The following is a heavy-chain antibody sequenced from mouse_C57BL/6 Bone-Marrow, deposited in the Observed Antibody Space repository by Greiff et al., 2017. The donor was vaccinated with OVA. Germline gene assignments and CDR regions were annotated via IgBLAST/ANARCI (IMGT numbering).Heavy chain of an antibody. D-gene: IGHD2-3*01. CDR1: GFTFSDYG. J-gene: IGHJ4*01. CDR3: ARLDGPYYYAMDY. Sequence: EQVVESGGGLVQPGGSLKLSCAASGFTFSDYGMAWVRQAPRKGPEWVAFISNLAYSIYYADTVTGRFTISRENAKNTLYLEMSSLRSEDTAMYYCARLDGPYYYAMDYWGQGTSVTVSS. CDR2: ISNLAYSI. V-gene: IGHV5-15*01.